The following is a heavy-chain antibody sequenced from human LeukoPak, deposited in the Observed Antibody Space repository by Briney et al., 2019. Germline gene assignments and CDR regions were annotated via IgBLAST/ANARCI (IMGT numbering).Heavy chain of an antibody. CDR2: ISGSGGNT. J-gene: IGHJ4*02. V-gene: IGHV3-23*01. Sequence: PAGGSLRLSCAASGFTFSSYAMSWVRQAPGKRLEWVSGISGSGGNTYYADSVKGRFTLSRDNSKNTLYLHMNSLRAEDTAVYYCARPGGHWSSSPFDYWGQGTLVTVSS. CDR1: GFTFSSYA. CDR3: ARPGGHWSSSPFDY. D-gene: IGHD2-21*01.